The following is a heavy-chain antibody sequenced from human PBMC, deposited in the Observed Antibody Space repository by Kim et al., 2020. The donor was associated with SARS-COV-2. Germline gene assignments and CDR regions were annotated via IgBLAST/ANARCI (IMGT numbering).Heavy chain of an antibody. V-gene: IGHV4-31*03. Sequence: SETLSLTCTVSGGSIGIGVYQWSWIRQLPGRGLEHIGYIHDSGNTYYSPSLKSRVTISVDRSKRQFSLNLTSVTAADTAIYYCARDSAGYFYGMDVWGQGTTVAVSS. CDR1: GGSIGIGVYQ. CDR2: IHDSGNT. CDR3: ARDSAGYFYGMDV. J-gene: IGHJ6*02. D-gene: IGHD1-26*01.